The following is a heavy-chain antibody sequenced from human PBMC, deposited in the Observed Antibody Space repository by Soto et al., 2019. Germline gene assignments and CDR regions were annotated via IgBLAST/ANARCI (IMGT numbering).Heavy chain of an antibody. Sequence: QVQLQESGPGLVKPSQTLSLTCTVSGGSISSGDYYWSWIRQPPGKGLEWIGYIYYSGSTYYNPSLKSRVTISVDTSKHQFSLKLSSVTSADTAVYYCARGGKWNYGRRLFDYWGQGTLVTVSS. V-gene: IGHV4-30-4*01. CDR3: ARGGKWNYGRRLFDY. CDR1: GGSISSGDYY. D-gene: IGHD1-7*01. J-gene: IGHJ4*02. CDR2: IYYSGST.